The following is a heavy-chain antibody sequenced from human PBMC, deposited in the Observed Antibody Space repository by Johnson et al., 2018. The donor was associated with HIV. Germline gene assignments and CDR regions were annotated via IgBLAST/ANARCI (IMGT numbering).Heavy chain of an antibody. Sequence: QVQLVESGGGVVQPGRSLRLSCAASRFTSSSYAMHWVRQAPGKGLEWVALISYDGSNKYYADSVKGRFTISRDNSKNTLYLQMNSLRAEDTAVYYCARGGDDAFDIWGQGTMVTVSS. V-gene: IGHV3-30*14. CDR1: RFTSSSYA. CDR2: ISYDGSNK. CDR3: ARGGDDAFDI. D-gene: IGHD7-27*01. J-gene: IGHJ3*02.